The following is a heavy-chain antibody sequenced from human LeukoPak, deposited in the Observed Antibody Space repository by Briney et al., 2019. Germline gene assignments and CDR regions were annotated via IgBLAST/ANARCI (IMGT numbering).Heavy chain of an antibody. CDR1: GYTFTGYY. CDR2: IYPNSGAT. CDR3: GTLLSNGPFDY. Sequence: ASVKVSCKASGYTFTGYYMHWVRQAPGQGLEWMGWIYPNSGATKYAQKFQGRATMTRDTSISTAYMELSGLRSDDTAVYYCGTLLSNGPFDYWGQGSLLTVSS. V-gene: IGHV1-2*02. J-gene: IGHJ4*02.